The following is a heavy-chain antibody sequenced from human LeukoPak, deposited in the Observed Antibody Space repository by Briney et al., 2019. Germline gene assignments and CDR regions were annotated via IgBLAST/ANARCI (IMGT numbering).Heavy chain of an antibody. V-gene: IGHV3-53*01. Sequence: GGSLRLSCAASGFTVSSNYMSWVRQAPGKGLEWVSVIYSGGSTYYADSVKGRFIISRDNSKNTLYLQMNSLRAEDTAVYYCARANTYLYAFDIWGQGTMVTVSS. CDR3: ARANTYLYAFDI. D-gene: IGHD2-8*01. CDR1: GFTVSSNY. J-gene: IGHJ3*02. CDR2: IYSGGST.